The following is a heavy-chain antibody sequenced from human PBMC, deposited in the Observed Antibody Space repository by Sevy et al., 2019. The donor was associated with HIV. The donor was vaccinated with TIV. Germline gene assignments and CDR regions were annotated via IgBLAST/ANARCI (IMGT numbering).Heavy chain of an antibody. Sequence: GGSLRLSCAASGFMISTYGMHWVRQAPGRGLEWVAVIWYDGSNIKYGDSVKGRFIISRDNSKNTVFLDMNSLRAEDSAVYYCARDDRVAGGLGGYFNYGMDVWGQGTTVTVSS. CDR2: IWYDGSNI. J-gene: IGHJ6*02. D-gene: IGHD1-26*01. V-gene: IGHV3-33*01. CDR1: GFMISTYG. CDR3: ARDDRVAGGLGGYFNYGMDV.